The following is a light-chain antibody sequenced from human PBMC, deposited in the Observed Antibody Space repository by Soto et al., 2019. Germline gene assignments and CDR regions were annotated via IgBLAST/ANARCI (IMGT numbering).Light chain of an antibody. V-gene: IGLV2-14*01. CDR3: TSFASSNTPVV. Sequence: QSVLTQPASVSGSLGQSITISCTGTSSDVGGYNYVSWYQQHPGKAPKLMLYEVNSRPSGVSSRFSGSKSGNTASLTISGLQAEDEADYYCTSFASSNTPVVFGGGTKVTVL. CDR2: EVN. CDR1: SSDVGGYNY. J-gene: IGLJ2*01.